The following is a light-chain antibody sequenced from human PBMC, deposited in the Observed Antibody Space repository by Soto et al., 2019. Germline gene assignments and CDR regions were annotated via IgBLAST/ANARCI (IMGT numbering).Light chain of an antibody. J-gene: IGKJ1*01. Sequence: EIVLSQSPGTLSLSQGERASLSCRASQSVSSSYLAWYQQKPGQAPRLLIYGASSRATGIPDRFSGSGSGTDFTLTISRLEPEDFAVYYSQQYGSSPRTFGQGTKVEI. CDR1: QSVSSSY. CDR2: GAS. V-gene: IGKV3-20*01. CDR3: QQYGSSPRT.